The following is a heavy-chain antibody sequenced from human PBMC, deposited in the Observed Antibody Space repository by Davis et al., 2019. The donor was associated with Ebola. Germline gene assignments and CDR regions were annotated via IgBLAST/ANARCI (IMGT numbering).Heavy chain of an antibody. J-gene: IGHJ4*02. Sequence: GESLKISCAASGFTFSNSAMSWVRQAPGKGLEWVSTISGSGGSTYYADSVKGRFTISRENSKNTLYLQMNSLRAEDTAVYYCAKGRDCTNGICYSDYWGQGTLVTVSS. V-gene: IGHV3-23*01. D-gene: IGHD2-8*01. CDR3: AKGRDCTNGICYSDY. CDR2: ISGSGGST. CDR1: GFTFSNSA.